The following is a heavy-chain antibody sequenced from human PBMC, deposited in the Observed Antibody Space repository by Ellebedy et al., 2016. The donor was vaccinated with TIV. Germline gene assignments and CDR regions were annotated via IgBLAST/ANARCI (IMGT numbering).Heavy chain of an antibody. V-gene: IGHV4-39*01. J-gene: IGHJ4*02. CDR1: GDSVSSSNYY. CDR2: VYYTGDT. Sequence: SETLSLTXSVSGDSVSSSNYYWGWIRQPPGKDLEWIGNVYYTGDTHYNPSLRSRVTISVDTSKNQFSLKLSSVTAADTAVYYCARRIGARPPDYWGQGTLVTVSS. D-gene: IGHD3-16*01. CDR3: ARRIGARPPDY.